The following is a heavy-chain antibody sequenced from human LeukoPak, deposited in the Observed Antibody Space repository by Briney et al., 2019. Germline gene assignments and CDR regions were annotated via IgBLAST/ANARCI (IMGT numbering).Heavy chain of an antibody. J-gene: IGHJ4*02. V-gene: IGHV3-30*18. CDR2: ISYDGSNK. D-gene: IGHD6-19*01. CDR1: GFTFSSYG. Sequence: PGGSLRLSCAASGFTFSSYGMHWVRQAPGKGLGWVAVISYDGSNKYYADSVKGRFTISRDNSENTLYLQMNSLSPEDTAVYYCAKVEHSGWYGQIDHWGEGTLVTVSS. CDR3: AKVEHSGWYGQIDH.